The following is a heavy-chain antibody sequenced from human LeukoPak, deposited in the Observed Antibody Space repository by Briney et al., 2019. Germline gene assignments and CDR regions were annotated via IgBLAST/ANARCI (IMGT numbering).Heavy chain of an antibody. V-gene: IGHV3-48*03. CDR3: ASQLRFLEWPGGYMDV. CDR1: GFTFSSYE. CDR2: ISSSGSTI. Sequence: GGSLRLSCAASGFTFSSYEMNWVRQAPGKGLEWVSYISSSGSTIYYADSAKGRFTISRDNAKNSLYLQMNSLRAEDTAVYYCASQLRFLEWPGGYMDVWGKGTTVTVSS. J-gene: IGHJ6*03. D-gene: IGHD3-3*01.